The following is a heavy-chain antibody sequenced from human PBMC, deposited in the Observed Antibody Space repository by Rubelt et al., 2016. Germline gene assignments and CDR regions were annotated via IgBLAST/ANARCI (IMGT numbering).Heavy chain of an antibody. V-gene: IGHV4-39*07. D-gene: IGHD3-10*01. CDR1: GDSISSSYYY. J-gene: IGHJ4*02. Sequence: QLQLQESGPGLVKPSETLSLTCTVSGDSISSSYYYWGWIRQPPGKGLEWIGSIYYSGSTYSNRHLKSRATMSGDTSKNQCDVKLSSWTAADTAVYYCARDHGITMVRDIWGQGTLVTVSS. CDR2: IYYSGST. CDR3: ARDHGITMVRDI.